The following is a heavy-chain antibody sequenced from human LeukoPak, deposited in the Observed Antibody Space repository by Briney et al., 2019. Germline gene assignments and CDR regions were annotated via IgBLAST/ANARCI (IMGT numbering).Heavy chain of an antibody. V-gene: IGHV3-23*01. CDR3: AKLRYSGYDYRSWFDP. J-gene: IGHJ5*02. Sequence: GGSLRLSCAASGFTFSSYAMSWVRQAPGKGLEWVSAISGSGGSTYYADSVKGRFTISRDNSKNTLYLQMNSLRAEDTAVYYCAKLRYSGYDYRSWFDPWGQGTLVTVSS. CDR2: ISGSGGST. D-gene: IGHD5-12*01. CDR1: GFTFSSYA.